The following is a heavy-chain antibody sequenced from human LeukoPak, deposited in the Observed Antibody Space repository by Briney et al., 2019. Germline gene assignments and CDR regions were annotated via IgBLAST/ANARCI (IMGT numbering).Heavy chain of an antibody. J-gene: IGHJ4*02. CDR2: IYTSGST. CDR1: GGSISSGSYY. Sequence: SETLSLTCTVSGGSISSGSYYWSWIRQPAGKGLEWIGRIYTSGSTNYNPSLKSRVTISVDTSKNQFSLKLSSVTAADTAVYYCARASGIAVLDYWGQGTLVTVSS. CDR3: ARASGIAVLDY. V-gene: IGHV4-61*02. D-gene: IGHD6-19*01.